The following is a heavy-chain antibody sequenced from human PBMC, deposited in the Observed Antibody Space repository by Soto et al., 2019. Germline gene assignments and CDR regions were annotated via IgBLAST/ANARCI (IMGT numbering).Heavy chain of an antibody. J-gene: IGHJ4*02. Sequence: QVQLAESGGGLVEPGGYLRLSCAASGFTFRDYDISWIRQAPGKGLEWVSFVSSSGTTMYYADSVKGRFTISRDNAKNSLFLQMNSLRSEDTAMYYCARMGPRAARPSYWGQGTLVTVSS. D-gene: IGHD6-6*01. V-gene: IGHV3-11*01. CDR3: ARMGPRAARPSY. CDR2: VSSSGTTM. CDR1: GFTFRDYD.